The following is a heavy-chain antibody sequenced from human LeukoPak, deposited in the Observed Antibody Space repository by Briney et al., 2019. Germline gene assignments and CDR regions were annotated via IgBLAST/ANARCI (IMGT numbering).Heavy chain of an antibody. CDR3: ARNCGGDCYSGLDY. V-gene: IGHV3-30-3*01. CDR1: GFTFSSYA. Sequence: GGSLRLSCAASGFTFSSYAMHWVRQAPGKGLEWVAVISYDGSNKYYADSVKGRFTISRDNSKNTLYLQMNSLRAEDTAVYYCARNCGGDCYSGLDYWGQGTLVTVSS. CDR2: ISYDGSNK. J-gene: IGHJ4*02. D-gene: IGHD2-21*02.